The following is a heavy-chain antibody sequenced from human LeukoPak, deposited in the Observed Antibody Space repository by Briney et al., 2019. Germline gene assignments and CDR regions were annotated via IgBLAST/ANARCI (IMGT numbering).Heavy chain of an antibody. CDR2: IYYSGST. Sequence: SETLPLTCTVSGGSISSYYWSWIRQPPGKGLEWIGYIYYSGSTNYNPSLKSRVTISVDTSKNQFSLKLSSVTAADTAVYYCARAAEYCSSTSCHYYYYYMDVWGKGTTVTISS. V-gene: IGHV4-59*01. D-gene: IGHD2-2*01. CDR3: ARAAEYCSSTSCHYYYYYMDV. J-gene: IGHJ6*03. CDR1: GGSISSYY.